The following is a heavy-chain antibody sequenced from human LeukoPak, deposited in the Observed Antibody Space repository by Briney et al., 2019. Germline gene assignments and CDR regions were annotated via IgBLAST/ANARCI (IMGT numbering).Heavy chain of an antibody. V-gene: IGHV3-21*01. Sequence: GGSLRLSCAASGFTFSSYSMNWVRQAPGKGLECVSSISSSSSYIYYADSVKGRFTISRDNAKNSLYLQLNSLRAEDTAVYYCARDRERYCSSTSCYPFDYWGQGTLVTVSS. CDR1: GFTFSSYS. CDR2: ISSSSSYI. D-gene: IGHD2-2*01. CDR3: ARDRERYCSSTSCYPFDY. J-gene: IGHJ4*02.